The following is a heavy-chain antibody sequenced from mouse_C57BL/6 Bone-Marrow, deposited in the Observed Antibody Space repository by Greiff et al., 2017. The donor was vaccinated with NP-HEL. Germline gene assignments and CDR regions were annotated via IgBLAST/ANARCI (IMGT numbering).Heavy chain of an antibody. V-gene: IGHV5-4*03. D-gene: IGHD2-4*01. J-gene: IGHJ2*01. CDR1: GFTFSSYG. CDR3: ARGYYDSDY. CDR2: ISSGGSYT. Sequence: EVKVVESGGDLVKPGGSLKLSCAASGFTFSSYGMSWVRQTPDKRLEWVATISSGGSYTYYPDNVKGRFTISRDNAKNNLYLQMSHLKSEDTAMYYCARGYYDSDYWGQGTTLTVSS.